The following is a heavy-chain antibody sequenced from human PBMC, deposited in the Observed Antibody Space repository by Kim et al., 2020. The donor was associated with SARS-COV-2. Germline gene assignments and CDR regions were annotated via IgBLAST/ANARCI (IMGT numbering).Heavy chain of an antibody. D-gene: IGHD3-9*01. V-gene: IGHV4-59*01. Sequence: SETLSLTCTVSGGSISSYYWSWIRQPPGKGLEWIGYIYYSGSTNYNPSLKSRVTISEDTSKNQFSLKLSSVTAADTAVYYCTRSENSFDWLTFDIWGQGTMVTVSS. J-gene: IGHJ3*02. CDR3: TRSENSFDWLTFDI. CDR2: IYYSGST. CDR1: GGSISSYY.